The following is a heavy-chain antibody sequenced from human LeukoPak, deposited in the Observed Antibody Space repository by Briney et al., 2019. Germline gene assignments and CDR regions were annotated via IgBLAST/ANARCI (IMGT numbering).Heavy chain of an antibody. Sequence: GESLKISCQGSGYSFTSYWIGWVRQMPGKGLEWMGIIYPGDSDTRYSPSFQGQVTISADKSISTAYVQWSSLKASDTAMYYCARGDGLEYYDSSGYYPYWGQGTLVTVSS. V-gene: IGHV5-51*03. J-gene: IGHJ4*02. CDR2: IYPGDSDT. CDR1: GYSFTSYW. D-gene: IGHD3-22*01. CDR3: ARGDGLEYYDSSGYYPY.